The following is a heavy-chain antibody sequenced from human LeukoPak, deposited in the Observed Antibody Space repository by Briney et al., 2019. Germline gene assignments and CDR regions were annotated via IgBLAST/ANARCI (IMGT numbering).Heavy chain of an antibody. J-gene: IGHJ4*02. CDR3: AREEGGYFDY. Sequence: GGSLRLSCAASGFSFDDYDMSWVRQAPGKGLEWVSGINWNGGSTGYADSVKGRFTISRDNAKNSLYLQMSSLRAEDTALYYCAREEGGYFDYWGQGTLVTVSS. V-gene: IGHV3-20*04. CDR2: INWNGGST. D-gene: IGHD3-16*01. CDR1: GFSFDDYD.